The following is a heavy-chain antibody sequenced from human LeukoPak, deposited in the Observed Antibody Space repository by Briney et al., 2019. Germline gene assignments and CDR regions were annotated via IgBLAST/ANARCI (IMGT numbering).Heavy chain of an antibody. CDR3: TRGRTRFDY. CDR1: GFTFGEYA. CDR2: IRSKGYGEAT. J-gene: IGHJ4*02. D-gene: IGHD3/OR15-3a*01. Sequence: HAGGSLRLSCTSSGFTFGEYAMSWVRQAPGKGLEWVGFIRSKGYGEATEYAASGKGRFTISRDDSKSIAYLQMNSLKTEDTAVYYCTRGRTRFDYWGQGTLVTVSP. V-gene: IGHV3-49*04.